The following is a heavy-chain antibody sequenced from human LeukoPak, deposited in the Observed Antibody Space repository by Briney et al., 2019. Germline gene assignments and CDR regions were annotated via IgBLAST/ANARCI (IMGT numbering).Heavy chain of an antibody. V-gene: IGHV3-30*03. CDR3: ARAKIIYSITHMDV. CDR1: GFTLSMYG. J-gene: IGHJ6*02. Sequence: HPGGSLRLSCVASGFTLSMYGMHWVRQAPGKGLEWVAVMSHDGGIEKYAGSVKGRFTISRDNSRETLFLQMNSLRSDDTAVYYCARAKIIYSITHMDVWGQGTTVTVSS. D-gene: IGHD5-12*01. CDR2: MSHDGGIE.